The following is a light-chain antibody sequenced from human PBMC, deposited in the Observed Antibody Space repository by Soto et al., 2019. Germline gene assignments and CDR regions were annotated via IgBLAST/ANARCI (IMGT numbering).Light chain of an antibody. CDR2: DVS. J-gene: IGLJ2*01. CDR1: SSDVGRYDY. Sequence: QSVLTQPRSVSGSPGQSVTISCTGTSSDVGRYDYVSWYQQHPGKAPKLMIYDVSKRPSGVPDRFSGSKSGNTASLTISGLQAEDEADYYCCSYAGSLKVFGGGTKVTVL. CDR3: CSYAGSLKV. V-gene: IGLV2-11*01.